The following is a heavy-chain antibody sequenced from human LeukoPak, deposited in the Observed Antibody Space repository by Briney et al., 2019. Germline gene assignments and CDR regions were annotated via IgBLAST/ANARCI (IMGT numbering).Heavy chain of an antibody. J-gene: IGHJ4*02. V-gene: IGHV3-43*01. D-gene: IGHD3-10*02. CDR3: ARVFDNLDY. Sequence: GGSLRLSCAASGFTFDDYTMHWVRQAPGKGLEWVSLISWDGGSTYYADSVKGRFTISRDNAKNSLYLQMNSLRAEDTAVYYCARVFDNLDYWGQGTLVTVSS. CDR2: ISWDGGST. CDR1: GFTFDDYT.